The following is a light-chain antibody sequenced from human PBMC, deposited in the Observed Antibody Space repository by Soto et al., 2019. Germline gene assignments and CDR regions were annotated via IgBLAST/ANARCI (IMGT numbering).Light chain of an antibody. CDR3: SSYTSSSTVV. CDR2: EVS. Sequence: QSVLTHPASVSGSPGQSITVSSTRTCSHVGSYNYVSWYQQRPGKAPKRMIYEVSNRPSGVSNRFTGSKSGNTASLTISGLQAEDEADYYCSSYTSSSTVVFGGRTKVTVL. V-gene: IGLV2-14*01. CDR1: CSHVGSYNY. J-gene: IGLJ2*01.